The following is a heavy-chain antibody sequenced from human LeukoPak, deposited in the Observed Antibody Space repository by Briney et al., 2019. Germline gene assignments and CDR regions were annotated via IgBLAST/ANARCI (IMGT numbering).Heavy chain of an antibody. CDR1: GFTFSSYA. D-gene: IGHD5-12*01. CDR2: ISGSGGST. Sequence: PGASLRLSCAASGFTFSSYAMSWVRQPPGKGLEWVSAISGSGGSTYYADSVKGRFTISRDNSKNTLYLQMNSLRAEDTAVYYCASRHSGYDSVRYWGQGTLVTVSS. J-gene: IGHJ4*02. CDR3: ASRHSGYDSVRY. V-gene: IGHV3-23*01.